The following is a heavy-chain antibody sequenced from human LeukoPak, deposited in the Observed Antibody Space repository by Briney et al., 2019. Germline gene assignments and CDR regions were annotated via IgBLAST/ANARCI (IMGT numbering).Heavy chain of an antibody. CDR2: SSGYNDDT. D-gene: IGHD2-15*01. V-gene: IGHV1-18*01. Sequence: ASVKVSCKASGYTFSNFGISWARQAPGQGLEWMGWSSGYNDDTHYAQKFQGRVTMTTDTSTNTAYMDLRSLRSDDTAMYYCAKDFYNSGGRWYDCFDIWGQGTMVTVSS. CDR3: AKDFYNSGGRWYDCFDI. J-gene: IGHJ3*02. CDR1: GYTFSNFG.